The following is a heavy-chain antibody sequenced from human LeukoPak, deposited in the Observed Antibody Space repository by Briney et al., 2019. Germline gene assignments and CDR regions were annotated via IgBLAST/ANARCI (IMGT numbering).Heavy chain of an antibody. V-gene: IGHV4-59*01. D-gene: IGHD3-10*01. Sequence: SETLSLTCTVSGGSISSYYWSWIRQPPGKGLEWIGCIYYSGSTNYNPSLKSRVTISVDTSKNQFSLKLSSVTAADTAVYYCARTKVRGVLYYFDYWGQGTLVTVSS. CDR2: IYYSGST. J-gene: IGHJ4*02. CDR3: ARTKVRGVLYYFDY. CDR1: GGSISSYY.